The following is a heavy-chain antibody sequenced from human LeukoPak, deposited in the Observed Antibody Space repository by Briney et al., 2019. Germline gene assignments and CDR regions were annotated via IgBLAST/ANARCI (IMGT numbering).Heavy chain of an antibody. D-gene: IGHD4-17*01. CDR3: ARASGEGFRFDP. CDR1: GGSISSYY. CDR2: IYYSGST. J-gene: IGHJ5*02. Sequence: PSETLSLTCTVSGGSISSYYWSWIRQPPGKGLEWIGYIYYSGSTNYNPSLKSRVTISVDTSKNQFSLKLSSVTAADTPVYYCARASGEGFRFDPWGQGTLVTVSS. V-gene: IGHV4-59*01.